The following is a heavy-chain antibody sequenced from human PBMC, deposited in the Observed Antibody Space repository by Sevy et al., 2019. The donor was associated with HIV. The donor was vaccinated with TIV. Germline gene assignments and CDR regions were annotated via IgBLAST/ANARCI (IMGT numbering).Heavy chain of an antibody. J-gene: IGHJ4*02. CDR2: IQYDGSNK. CDR1: GFSFSSYG. V-gene: IGHV3-30*02. CDR3: VKEGGGEGGDH. Sequence: GGSLRLSCAASGFSFSSYGMHWVRQAPGKGLEWMSYIQYDGSNKDYADSGKGRFTISRDNPKNTLYLQMNSLRVEDTAVFYCVKEGGGEGGDHWGQGTLVTVSS. D-gene: IGHD2-21*01.